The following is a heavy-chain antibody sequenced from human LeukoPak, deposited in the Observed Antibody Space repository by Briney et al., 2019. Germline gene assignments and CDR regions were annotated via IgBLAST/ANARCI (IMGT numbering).Heavy chain of an antibody. CDR1: GFTFSSYT. J-gene: IGHJ4*02. Sequence: GGSLRLSCAASGFTFSSYTMHWVRQAAGKGLEWVAVVSYDGSNKYYADSVKGRFAISRDNSKNTLYLQMNSLRAEDTAVYYCARGSWRLVRGAASFESWGQGTLVTVSS. CDR3: ARGSWRLVRGAASFES. D-gene: IGHD3-10*01. CDR2: VSYDGSNK. V-gene: IGHV3-30*09.